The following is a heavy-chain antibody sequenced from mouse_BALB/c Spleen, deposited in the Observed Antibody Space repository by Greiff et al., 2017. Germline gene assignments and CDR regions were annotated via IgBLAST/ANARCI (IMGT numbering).Heavy chain of an antibody. V-gene: IGHV3-8*02. J-gene: IGHJ1*01. D-gene: IGHD2-4*01. CDR1: GDSITSGY. CDR2: ISYSGST. CDR3: AREGLRPYWYFDV. Sequence: VQLKESGPSLVKPSQTLSLTCSVTGDSITSGYWNWIRKFPGNKLEYMGYISYSGSTYYNPSLKSRISITRDTSKNQYYLQLNSVTTEDTATYYCAREGLRPYWYFDVWGAGTTVTVSS.